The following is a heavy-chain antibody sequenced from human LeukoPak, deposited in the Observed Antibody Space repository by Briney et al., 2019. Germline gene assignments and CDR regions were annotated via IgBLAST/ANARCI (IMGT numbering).Heavy chain of an antibody. D-gene: IGHD6-13*01. Sequence: GASVKVSCKASGYTFTSYGISWVRQAPGQGLEWMGWISAYNGNTNYAQKLQGRVTITADKSTSTAYMELSSLRSEDTAVYYCARREGSSWYYFDYWGQGTLVTVSS. CDR2: ISAYNGNT. V-gene: IGHV1-18*04. CDR3: ARREGSSWYYFDY. J-gene: IGHJ4*02. CDR1: GYTFTSYG.